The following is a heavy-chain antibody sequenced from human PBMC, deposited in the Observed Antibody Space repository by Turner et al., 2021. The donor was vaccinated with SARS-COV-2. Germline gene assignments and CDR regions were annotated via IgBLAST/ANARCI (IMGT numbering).Heavy chain of an antibody. CDR2: ISYDGTNK. D-gene: IGHD6-13*01. J-gene: IGHJ5*02. CDR1: VFTFSSDG. CDR3: AKDLGQLDWFDP. V-gene: IGHV3-30*18. Sequence: QVQLVESGGGVVQPGRSLRLCGAASVFTFSSDGRHWARQAPGKWLEWVAVISYDGTNKYYADSVKGRFTISRDNSKNTLYLQMNSLRAEDTAVYYCAKDLGQLDWFDPWGQGTLVTVSS.